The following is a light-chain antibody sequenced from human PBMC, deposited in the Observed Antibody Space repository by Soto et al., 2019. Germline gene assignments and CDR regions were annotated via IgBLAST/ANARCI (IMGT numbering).Light chain of an antibody. V-gene: IGLV2-14*03. Sequence: QSGLTQPASVFGSPGQSITISCTGTSSDVGGYNFVSWYQQHPGKAPKLMIYEVSNRPSGVSNRFSGSKSGNTASLTISGLQPEDEADYYCSSYPTSSTVVFGTGTKVTVL. CDR1: SSDVGGYNF. CDR2: EVS. CDR3: SSYPTSSTVV. J-gene: IGLJ1*01.